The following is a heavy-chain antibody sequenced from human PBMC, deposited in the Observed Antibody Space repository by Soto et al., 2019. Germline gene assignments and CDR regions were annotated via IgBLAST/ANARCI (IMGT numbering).Heavy chain of an antibody. CDR1: GGSISSYY. V-gene: IGHV4-4*07. Sequence: SETLSLTCTVSGGSISSYYWSWIRQPAGKGLEWIGRIYTSGSTNYNPSLKSRVTMSVDTSKNQFSLKLSSVTAADTAVYYCASNTYYYDSSGYSVFDYWGQGTLVTVSS. CDR3: ASNTYYYDSSGYSVFDY. D-gene: IGHD3-22*01. CDR2: IYTSGST. J-gene: IGHJ4*02.